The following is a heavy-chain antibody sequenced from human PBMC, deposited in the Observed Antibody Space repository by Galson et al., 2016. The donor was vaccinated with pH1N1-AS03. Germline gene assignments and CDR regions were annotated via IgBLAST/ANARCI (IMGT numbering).Heavy chain of an antibody. D-gene: IGHD1-14*01. J-gene: IGHJ4*02. V-gene: IGHV4-61*01. Sequence: SETLSLTCCVSGGSIRSTNYYWSWIRQPPGKGLEWIGYIYYSGSTNYNPSLKSHLTISVDTSKNQVSLKLNFVTAADTAVYFCARSTIGKLGDPRTLDYWGQGILVTVSS. CDR2: IYYSGST. CDR3: ARSTIGKLGDPRTLDY. CDR1: GGSIRSTNYY.